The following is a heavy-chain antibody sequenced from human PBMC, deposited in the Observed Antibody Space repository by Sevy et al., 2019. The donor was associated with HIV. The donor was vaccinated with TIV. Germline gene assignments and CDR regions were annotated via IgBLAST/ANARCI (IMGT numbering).Heavy chain of an antibody. D-gene: IGHD4-17*01. CDR2: ISNSGTNI. J-gene: IGHJ4*02. CDR3: ARDLPPSATTVAHFDY. V-gene: IGHV3-48*03. CDR1: GFTFSSYA. Sequence: GGSLRLSCVVSGFTFSSYALSWVRQAPGKGLEWVASISNSGTNIYYSDSVRGRFTISRDTAKNSLYLQMNSLRAEDTAVYYCARDLPPSATTVAHFDYWGQGTLVTVSS.